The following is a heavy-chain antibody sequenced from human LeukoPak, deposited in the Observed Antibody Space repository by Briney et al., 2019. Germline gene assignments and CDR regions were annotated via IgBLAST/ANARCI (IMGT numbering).Heavy chain of an antibody. V-gene: IGHV3-53*01. D-gene: IGHD3-9*01. Sequence: GGSLRLSCAASGFTVSSNYMSWVRQAPGKGLEWVSVIYSGGSTYYADSVKGRFTISRDNSKNTLYLQMNSLRAEDTAVYYCAATDHKYYDILTGYYGLDYWGQGTLVTVSS. CDR2: IYSGGST. J-gene: IGHJ4*02. CDR1: GFTVSSNY. CDR3: AATDHKYYDILTGYYGLDY.